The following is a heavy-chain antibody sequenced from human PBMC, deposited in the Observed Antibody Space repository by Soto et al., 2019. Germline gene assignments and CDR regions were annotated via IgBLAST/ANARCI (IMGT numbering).Heavy chain of an antibody. CDR2: INDSGGT. D-gene: IGHD6-13*01. J-gene: IGHJ4*02. CDR3: ARGRKGFSSSCYVD. Sequence: ASETLSLTCAVYGGSFSGYYWTWIRQPPGKGLEWIGEINDSGGTDYNPSLKSRVTISLDTSKNQLSLKLSSVTAADTAVYYCARGRKGFSSSCYVDWGQGTLVTIS. V-gene: IGHV4-34*01. CDR1: GGSFSGYY.